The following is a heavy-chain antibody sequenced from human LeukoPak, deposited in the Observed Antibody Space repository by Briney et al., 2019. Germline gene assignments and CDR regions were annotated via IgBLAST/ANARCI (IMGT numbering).Heavy chain of an antibody. CDR3: ARAPGALGGWFDP. J-gene: IGHJ5*02. CDR1: GGSIGSSSYY. V-gene: IGHV4-39*07. Sequence: SETLSLTCTVSGGSIGSSSYYWGWIRQPPGKGLEWIGSIYYSGSTYYNPSLKSRVTISVDTSKNQFSLKLSSVTAADTAVYYCARAPGALGGWFDPWGQGTLVTVSS. D-gene: IGHD3-10*01. CDR2: IYYSGST.